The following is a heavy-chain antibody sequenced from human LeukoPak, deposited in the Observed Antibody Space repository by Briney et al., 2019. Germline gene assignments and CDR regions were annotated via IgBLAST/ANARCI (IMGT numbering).Heavy chain of an antibody. V-gene: IGHV3-30*18. J-gene: IGHJ4*02. CDR1: GFTFSNYG. D-gene: IGHD5-24*01. CDR3: AKGREMSTTPYDY. Sequence: GRSLRLSCAASGFTFSNYGMHWVRQAPGKGLEWVAVISYDGSNKYYADSVRGRFTISRDNSKNTLYLQMDSLRTEDTAVYSCAKGREMSTTPYDYWGQGTLVTVSS. CDR2: ISYDGSNK.